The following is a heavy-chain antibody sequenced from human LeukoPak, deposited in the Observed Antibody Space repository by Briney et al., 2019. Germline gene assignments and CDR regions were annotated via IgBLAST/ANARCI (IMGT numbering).Heavy chain of an antibody. CDR2: ISYDGSNK. CDR3: AKDRSEEFYYNSSGLDY. V-gene: IGHV3-30*18. Sequence: PGGYLRLSCVVSGFTFSTYAMSWVRQAPGKGLEWVAVISYDGSNKYYADSVKGRFTISRDNSKNTLYLQMNSLRAEDTAVYYCAKDRSEEFYYNSSGLDYWGQGTLVTVSS. D-gene: IGHD3-22*01. J-gene: IGHJ4*02. CDR1: GFTFSTYA.